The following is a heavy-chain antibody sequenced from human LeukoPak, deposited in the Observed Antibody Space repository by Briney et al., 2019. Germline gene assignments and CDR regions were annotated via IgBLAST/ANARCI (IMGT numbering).Heavy chain of an antibody. CDR1: GGSISSYY. D-gene: IGHD2-15*01. Sequence: SETLSLTCTVSGGSISSYYWNWIRQPPGKGLEWIGFIYYSGSTNYNPSLKSRVTISVDTSKNQFSLKLRSVTAADTAVYYCARLDCSGGRCWGVDYWGQGTLVTVS. CDR2: IYYSGST. CDR3: ARLDCSGGRCWGVDY. V-gene: IGHV4-59*01. J-gene: IGHJ4*02.